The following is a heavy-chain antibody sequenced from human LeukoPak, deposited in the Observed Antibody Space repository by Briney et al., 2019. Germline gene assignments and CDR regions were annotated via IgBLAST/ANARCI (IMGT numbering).Heavy chain of an antibody. CDR1: GGSISSGGYY. D-gene: IGHD2-8*01. CDR3: ARVYAQRNWFDP. CDR2: IYYSGST. J-gene: IGHJ5*02. V-gene: IGHV4-31*03. Sequence: SQPLSLTCTVSGGSISSGGYYWSWIRQHPGKGLEWIGYIYYSGSTYYNPSLKSRVTISVDTSKNQFSLKLSSVTAADTAVYYCARVYAQRNWFDPWGQGTLVTVSS.